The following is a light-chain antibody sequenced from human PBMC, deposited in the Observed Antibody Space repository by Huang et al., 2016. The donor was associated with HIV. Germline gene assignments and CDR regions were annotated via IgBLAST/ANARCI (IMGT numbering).Light chain of an antibody. CDR2: DAS. CDR1: QSVSSS. CDR3: QQRSNWHPGPFT. V-gene: IGKV3-11*01. J-gene: IGKJ3*01. Sequence: EIVLTQSPGTLSLSPGERATLSCRASQSVSSSLAWYQQKPGQAPRLLIYDASNRATGIPARFSGSGAWTDFTLTISSLEPEDFAVYYCQQRSNWHPGPFTFGRGTKVDIK.